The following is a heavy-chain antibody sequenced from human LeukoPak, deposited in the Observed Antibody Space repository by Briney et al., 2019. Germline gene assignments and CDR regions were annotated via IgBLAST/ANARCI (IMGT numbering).Heavy chain of an antibody. CDR1: GFSFSNYG. D-gene: IGHD1-26*01. J-gene: IGHJ5*02. CDR2: IRYDGSKK. CDR3: AKDFSVKCELLIEH. V-gene: IGHV3-30*02. Sequence: GESLRLSCAASGFSFSNYGMHWVRQAPGKGLEWVAFIRYDGSKKYYADSVKGRFTISRDKSKNTLSLQMNSLRAEATAVYYCAKDFSVKCELLIEHWGQGTLVTVSS.